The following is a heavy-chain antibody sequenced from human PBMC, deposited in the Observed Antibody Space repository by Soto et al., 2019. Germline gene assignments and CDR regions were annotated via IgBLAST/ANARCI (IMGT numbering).Heavy chain of an antibody. CDR1: GFTFSSYG. CDR3: ARDLEGGIWVRYYYGMDV. D-gene: IGHD1-26*01. CDR2: IWYDGSNK. V-gene: IGHV3-33*01. Sequence: GGSLRLSCAASGFTFSSYGMHWVRQAPGKGLEWVAVIWYDGSNKYYADSVKGRFTISRDNSKNTLYLQMNSLRAEDTAVYYYARDLEGGIWVRYYYGMDVWGQGTTVTV. J-gene: IGHJ6*02.